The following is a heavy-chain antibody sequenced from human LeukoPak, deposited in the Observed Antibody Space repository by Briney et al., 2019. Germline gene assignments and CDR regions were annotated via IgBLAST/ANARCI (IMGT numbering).Heavy chain of an antibody. CDR2: INSDGSST. J-gene: IGHJ6*02. Sequence: GGSLRLSCAASGFTFSDYYMSWIRQAPGKGLVWVSRINSDGSSTSNADSVKGRFTISRDNAKNTLYLQMNSLRAEDTAVYYCARDLTVAAYYYYYYGMDVWGQGTTVTVSS. V-gene: IGHV3-74*01. CDR1: GFTFSDYY. D-gene: IGHD6-19*01. CDR3: ARDLTVAAYYYYYYGMDV.